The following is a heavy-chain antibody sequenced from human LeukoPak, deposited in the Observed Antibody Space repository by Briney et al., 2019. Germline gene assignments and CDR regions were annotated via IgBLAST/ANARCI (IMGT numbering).Heavy chain of an antibody. CDR1: GFTVSSNY. V-gene: IGHV3-23*01. D-gene: IGHD2-15*01. Sequence: GGSLLLSCAASGFTVSSNYMSWVRQAPGKGLEWVSSISSTGGTTYYADSVKGRFTISRDNSKNTLYLQMNSLRAEDTAIYYCAKNGDRGAYCTGGTCYPYFYYYMDVWGKGTTVTI. CDR2: ISSTGGTT. CDR3: AKNGDRGAYCTGGTCYPYFYYYMDV. J-gene: IGHJ6*03.